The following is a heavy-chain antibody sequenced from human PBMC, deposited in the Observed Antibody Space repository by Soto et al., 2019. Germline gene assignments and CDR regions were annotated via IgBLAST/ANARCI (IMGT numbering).Heavy chain of an antibody. CDR2: ISYDGINK. Sequence: GGSLRLSCAASGFSFSSYGMHWVRQAPGKGLEWVAVISYDGINKYYADSVKGRFTISRDNSKNTLYLQMNSLRAEDTAVYYCAKDEKYFYDSTGYYYVYWGQGT. CDR1: GFSFSSYG. D-gene: IGHD3-22*01. J-gene: IGHJ4*02. CDR3: AKDEKYFYDSTGYYYVY. V-gene: IGHV3-30*18.